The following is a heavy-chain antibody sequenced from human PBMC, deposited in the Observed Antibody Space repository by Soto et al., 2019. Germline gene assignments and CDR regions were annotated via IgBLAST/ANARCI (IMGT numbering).Heavy chain of an antibody. J-gene: IGHJ4*02. Sequence: QVQLVQSGAEVKKPGSSVKVSCKASGGTFSSYAISWVRQAPGQGLEWMGGIIPIFGTANYAQKFQGRVTSTADESTSTAYTELSSLRSEDPAVYYCARDGYNSGVLDYWGQGTLVTVSS. CDR2: IIPIFGTA. CDR3: ARDGYNSGVLDY. V-gene: IGHV1-69*01. D-gene: IGHD5-12*01. CDR1: GGTFSSYA.